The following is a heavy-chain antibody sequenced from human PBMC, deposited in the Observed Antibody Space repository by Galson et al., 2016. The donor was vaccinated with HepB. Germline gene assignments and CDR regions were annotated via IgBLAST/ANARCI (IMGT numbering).Heavy chain of an antibody. CDR2: INNDGSSS. J-gene: IGHJ3*02. CDR3: VRDMYGSYFAFDI. D-gene: IGHD1-26*01. CDR1: GFTFNDYW. Sequence: LRLSCAASGFTFNDYWMHWVRQAPGRGLDWVSRINNDGSSSTYADSVKGRFTISRDNAKNTLYLQMNSLRAEDTTGYYCVRDMYGSYFAFDIWGQGTMVTVSS. V-gene: IGHV3-74*01.